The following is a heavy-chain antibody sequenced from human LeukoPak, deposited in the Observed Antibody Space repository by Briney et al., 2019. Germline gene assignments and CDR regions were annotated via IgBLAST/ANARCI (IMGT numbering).Heavy chain of an antibody. D-gene: IGHD6-6*01. CDR1: GGTFSNYV. Sequence: SVKVSCKASGGTFSNYVISWVRQAPGQGLEWMGGIIPIFGTEKYAQKFQGRVRIIADTSTSTAYMDLSSLRYEDTAVYYCGASSSSLSPKDFSYYMAVWGKGTTVTVSS. V-gene: IGHV1-69*06. J-gene: IGHJ6*03. CDR3: GASSSSLSPKDFSYYMAV. CDR2: IIPIFGTE.